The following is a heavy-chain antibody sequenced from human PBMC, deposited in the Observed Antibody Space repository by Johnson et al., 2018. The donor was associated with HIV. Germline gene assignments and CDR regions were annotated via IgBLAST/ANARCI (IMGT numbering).Heavy chain of an antibody. CDR3: AREDLYDL. CDR1: GFTLNNYG. Sequence: QVQLVESGRGVVQPGRSLRLSCAASGFTLNNYGMHWVRQAPGRGLEWVTSIPYDANNKYYAESVKGRFTISRDNSKNTLYLQMNSLRPEDTAVYYCAREDLYDLGGQGTMVTVSS. V-gene: IGHV3-30*03. D-gene: IGHD1-1*01. J-gene: IGHJ3*01. CDR2: IPYDANNK.